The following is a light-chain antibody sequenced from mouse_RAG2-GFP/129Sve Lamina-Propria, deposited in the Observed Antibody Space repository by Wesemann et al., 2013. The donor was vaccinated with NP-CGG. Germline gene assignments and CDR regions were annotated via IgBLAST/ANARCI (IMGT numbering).Light chain of an antibody. J-gene: IGKJ4*01. CDR2: SAS. CDR3: QQYNSYPFT. V-gene: IGKV6-15*01. CDR1: QNVGTN. Sequence: DIVIDQSQKFMSTSVGDRVSVTCKASQNVGTNVAWYQQKPGQSPKALIYSASYRYSGVPDRFTGSGSGTDFTLTISNVQSEDLAEYFCQQYNSYPFTFGSGTKLEIK.